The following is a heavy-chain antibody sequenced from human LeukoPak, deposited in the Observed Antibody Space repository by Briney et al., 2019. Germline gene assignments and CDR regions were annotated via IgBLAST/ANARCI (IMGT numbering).Heavy chain of an antibody. CDR1: GGSISSGDYY. D-gene: IGHD3-22*01. Sequence: SETLSLTCTVSGGSISSGDYYWSWIRQPPGKGLEWIGYIYYSGSTYYNPSLKSRVTISVDTSKNQLSLKLNSVTAADTAVYYCARSYDSSGLDAFDIWGQGTMVTVSS. CDR3: ARSYDSSGLDAFDI. V-gene: IGHV4-30-4*01. CDR2: IYYSGST. J-gene: IGHJ3*02.